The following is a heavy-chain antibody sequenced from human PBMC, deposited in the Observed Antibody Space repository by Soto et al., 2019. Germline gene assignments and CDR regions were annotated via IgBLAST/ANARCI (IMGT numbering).Heavy chain of an antibody. CDR3: ELSRGEQLARRGYYYGMDV. CDR2: IIPIFGTA. J-gene: IGHJ6*01. V-gene: IGHV1-69*01. Sequence: QVQLVQSGAEVKKPGSSVKVSCKASGGTFSSYAISWVRQAPGQGLEWMGGIIPIFGTANYAQKLQGRVTITADESTSTACVELSSLRSEDTAAYYCELSRGEQLARRGYYYGMDVWGQGTTVTVSS. D-gene: IGHD6-6*01. CDR1: GGTFSSYA.